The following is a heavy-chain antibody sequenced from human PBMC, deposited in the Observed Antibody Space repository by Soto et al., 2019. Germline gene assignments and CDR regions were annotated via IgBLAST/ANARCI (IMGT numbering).Heavy chain of an antibody. D-gene: IGHD2-15*01. CDR1: GFTFSSHG. Sequence: GGSLRLSCASSGFTFSSHGMHLVRQAPGKGLEWVAIIWYDGSNQYYADSVKGRFTISRDNSKNTLYLQMNSLGAEDTAVYYCARDNSGGILLDYWGQGTLVTVSS. V-gene: IGHV3-33*01. CDR2: IWYDGSNQ. J-gene: IGHJ4*02. CDR3: ARDNSGGILLDY.